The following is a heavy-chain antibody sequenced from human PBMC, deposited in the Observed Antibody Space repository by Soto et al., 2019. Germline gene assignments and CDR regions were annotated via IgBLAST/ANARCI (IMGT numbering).Heavy chain of an antibody. J-gene: IGHJ3*02. Sequence: GASVKVSCKASGYTFTSYGISWVRQAPGQGLEWIGWISAYNGNTNYAQKLQGRVTMTTDTSTSTAYMELRSLRSDDTAVYYCARDESWYCSSTSCWKTHDAFDIWGQGTMVTVSS. D-gene: IGHD2-2*01. V-gene: IGHV1-18*01. CDR1: GYTFTSYG. CDR3: ARDESWYCSSTSCWKTHDAFDI. CDR2: ISAYNGNT.